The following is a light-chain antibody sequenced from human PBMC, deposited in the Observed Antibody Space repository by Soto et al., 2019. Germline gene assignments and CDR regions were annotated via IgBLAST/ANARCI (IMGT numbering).Light chain of an antibody. V-gene: IGLV2-14*01. CDR3: SSYTDSSNYV. CDR1: SSDLAIYNY. Sequence: LTQPASVSGSPGQSITISCTGTSSDLAIYNYVSWYQQQPGKAPKLMIYQVTNRPSGVSNPFSGSRSGNTASLTISGLQAEDEADYYCSSYTDSSNYVFGTGTKVTVL. CDR2: QVT. J-gene: IGLJ1*01.